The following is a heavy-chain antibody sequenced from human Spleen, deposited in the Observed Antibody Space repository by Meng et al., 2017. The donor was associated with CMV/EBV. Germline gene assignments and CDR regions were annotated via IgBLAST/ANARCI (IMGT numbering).Heavy chain of an antibody. V-gene: IGHV4-34*01. CDR3: ARTLRKYCSSTSCFRGLKWFDP. D-gene: IGHD2-2*01. J-gene: IGHJ5*02. CDR2: INHSGGT. CDR1: GASFSSSY. Sequence: GSLRLSCAVYGASFSSSYWTWIRQSPGKGLEWIGEINHSGGTNYNPSLKSRVTISVDTSKNQFSLKLSSVTAADTAVYYCARTLRKYCSSTSCFRGLKWFDPWGQGTLVTVSS.